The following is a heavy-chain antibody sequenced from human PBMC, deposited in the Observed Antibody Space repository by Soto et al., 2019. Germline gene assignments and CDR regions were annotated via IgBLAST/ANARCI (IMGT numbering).Heavy chain of an antibody. J-gene: IGHJ6*02. CDR2: ISYDGSNK. CDR1: GFTFSNYC. Sequence: PGGSLRLSCAASGFTFSNYCMSWVRQAPGKGLEWVAVISYDGSNKYYADSVKGRFTISRDNSKNSLYLQMNSLRAEDTAVYYCAKDLYNWEDRNYYYYYGMDVWGQGTTVTVSS. D-gene: IGHD1-20*01. CDR3: AKDLYNWEDRNYYYYYGMDV. V-gene: IGHV3-30*18.